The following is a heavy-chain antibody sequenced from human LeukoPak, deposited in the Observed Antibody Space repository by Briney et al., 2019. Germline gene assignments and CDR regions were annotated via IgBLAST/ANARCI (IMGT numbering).Heavy chain of an antibody. J-gene: IGHJ4*02. CDR1: GYTFTSYY. CDR2: INPSGGST. CDR3: AGAMVTTGYYFDY. Sequence: ASVKVSCKASGYTFTSYYMHWVRQAPGQGLEWMGIINPSGGSTSYAQKFQGRVTMTRDTSTSTVYMELNSLRSEDTAVYYCAGAMVTTGYYFDYWGQGTLVTVSS. D-gene: IGHD4-17*01. V-gene: IGHV1-46*01.